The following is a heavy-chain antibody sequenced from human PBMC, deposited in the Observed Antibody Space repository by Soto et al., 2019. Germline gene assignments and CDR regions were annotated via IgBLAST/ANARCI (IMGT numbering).Heavy chain of an antibody. CDR3: ARDKYSSGPKPNFDY. V-gene: IGHV1-18*01. Sequence: VKVSCKASGYTFTSYGISWVRQAPGQGLEWMGWISAYNGNTNYAQKLQGRVTMTTDTSTSTAYMELRSLRSDDTAVYYCARDKYSSGPKPNFDYWGQGTLVTVSS. J-gene: IGHJ4*02. D-gene: IGHD6-19*01. CDR2: ISAYNGNT. CDR1: GYTFTSYG.